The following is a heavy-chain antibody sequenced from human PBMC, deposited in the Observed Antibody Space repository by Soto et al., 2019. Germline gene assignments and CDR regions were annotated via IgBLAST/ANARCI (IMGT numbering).Heavy chain of an antibody. CDR2: IYYSGST. D-gene: IGHD1-1*01. V-gene: IGHV4-59*08. CDR3: AGRTSWFDP. CDR1: GGSISGYY. Sequence: SQTLSLTCTVSGGSISGYYWSWLRQPPGKGLEWIGCIYYSGSTNYNPSLKSRVTISVDTSKNQFSLKLSSVTAADTAVYYCAGRTSWFDPLGQGNLVTGS. J-gene: IGHJ5*02.